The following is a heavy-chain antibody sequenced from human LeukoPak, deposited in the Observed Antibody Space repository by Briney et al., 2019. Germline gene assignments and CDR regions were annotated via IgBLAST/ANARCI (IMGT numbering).Heavy chain of an antibody. V-gene: IGHV4-34*01. Sequence: PSETLSLTCAVYGGSFIGYDWTWIRQPPGKGLEWIGEINHSGGTNYNPSLKSRVTISVDTSKNQFSLKLSSVTAADTAVYYCARWRPGDFPGSGTYLYYFDYWGQGTLVTVSS. CDR2: INHSGGT. CDR3: ARWRPGDFPGSGTYLYYFDY. D-gene: IGHD3-10*01. J-gene: IGHJ4*02. CDR1: GGSFIGYD.